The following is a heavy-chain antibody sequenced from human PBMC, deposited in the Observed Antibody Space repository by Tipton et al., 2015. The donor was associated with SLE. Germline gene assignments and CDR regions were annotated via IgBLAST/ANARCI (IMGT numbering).Heavy chain of an antibody. CDR3: SRGVGRAKGYNRYYMDV. CDR1: GDSLRGSTYY. V-gene: IGHV4-39*07. J-gene: IGHJ6*03. CDR2: VYSSGST. Sequence: TLSLTCVVSGDSLRGSTYYWSWIRQPPGTGPEWIGSVYSSGSTYYNPFLMSRATLSIYTSRNQFYLKMSSVTAADTAVYYCSRGVGRAKGYNRYYMDVWGKGTTVIVSS. D-gene: IGHD1-1*01.